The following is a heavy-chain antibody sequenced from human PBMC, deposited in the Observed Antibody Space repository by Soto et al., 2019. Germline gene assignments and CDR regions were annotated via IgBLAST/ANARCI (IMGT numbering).Heavy chain of an antibody. CDR2: IYYSGST. D-gene: IGHD2-2*02. Sequence: QVQLQESGPGLVKPSQTLSLTCTVSGGSISSGGYYWSWIHQHPGKGLEWIGYIYYSGSTYYNPSLKSRVTISVDTSKNQFSLKVSSVTAADTAVYYCARGRCSSTSCYTAQFDYWGQGTLVTVSS. CDR1: GGSISSGGYY. V-gene: IGHV4-31*03. CDR3: ARGRCSSTSCYTAQFDY. J-gene: IGHJ4*02.